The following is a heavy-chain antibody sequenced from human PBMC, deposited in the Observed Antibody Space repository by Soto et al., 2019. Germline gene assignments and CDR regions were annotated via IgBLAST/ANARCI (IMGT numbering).Heavy chain of an antibody. J-gene: IGHJ6*02. D-gene: IGHD3-22*01. Sequence: GGSLRLSCAASGFTFSSYSMNWVRQAPGKGLEWVSYISSSSSTIYYADSVRGRFTISRDNAKNSLYLQMNSLRAEDTAVYYCARDEVVVVITTDRRHYYYYGMDVWGQGTTVTVSS. CDR2: ISSSSSTI. CDR3: ARDEVVVVITTDRRHYYYYGMDV. V-gene: IGHV3-48*01. CDR1: GFTFSSYS.